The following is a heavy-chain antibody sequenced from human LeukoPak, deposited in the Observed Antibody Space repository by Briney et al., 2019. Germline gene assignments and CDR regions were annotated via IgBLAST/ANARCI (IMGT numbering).Heavy chain of an antibody. CDR1: GGSISSYY. CDR3: ARAQGPVVVVPGANWYFDL. V-gene: IGHV4-59*08. CDR2: IYYSGST. Sequence: KPSETLSLTCTVSGGSISSYYWSWIRQPPGKGLEWIGYIYYSGSTNYNPSHKSRVTISVDTSKNQFSLKLSSVTAADTAVYYCARAQGPVVVVPGANWYFDLWGRGTLVTV. D-gene: IGHD2-2*01. J-gene: IGHJ2*01.